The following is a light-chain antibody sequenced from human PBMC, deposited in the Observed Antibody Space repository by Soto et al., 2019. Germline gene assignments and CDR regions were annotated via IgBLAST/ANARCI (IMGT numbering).Light chain of an antibody. J-gene: IGKJ5*01. CDR3: QQYNNYPIT. V-gene: IGKV1-16*02. CDR1: QAISNF. CDR2: GAS. Sequence: DIQMTQSPLSLSASVGDTVTITCRASQAISNFVAWFQVKPGKAPKALIYGASTLVSGVPSKFSGSGSGTDFTLTINNLQPEDFATYYCQQYNNYPITFGQGTRLEIK.